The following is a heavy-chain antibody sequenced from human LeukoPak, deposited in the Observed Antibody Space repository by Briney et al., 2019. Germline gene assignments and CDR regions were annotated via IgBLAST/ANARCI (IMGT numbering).Heavy chain of an antibody. J-gene: IGHJ5*02. V-gene: IGHV4-31*03. CDR2: IYYSGST. CDR3: ARVRNRPVGWFDP. CDR1: GGSISSGGYY. Sequence: SETLPLTCTVSGGSISSGGYYWSWIRQHPGKGLEWIGYIYYSGSTYYNPSLKSRVTISVDTSKNQFSLKLSSVTAADTAVYYCARVRNRPVGWFDPWGQGTLVTVSS. D-gene: IGHD1-14*01.